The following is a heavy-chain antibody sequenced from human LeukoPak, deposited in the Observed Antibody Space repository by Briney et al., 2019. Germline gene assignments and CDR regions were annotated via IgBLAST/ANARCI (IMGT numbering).Heavy chain of an antibody. V-gene: IGHV1-2*02. J-gene: IGHJ1*01. CDR3: AREDYYASSGYYKNKEYFQH. CDR1: GYTFTGYY. CDR2: INPNSGGT. D-gene: IGHD3-22*01. Sequence: ASVRVSCKASGYTFTGYYMHWVRQAPGQGLEWMGWINPNSGGTNYAQMFQGRVTMTRDTSISTAYMELSRLRSDDTAVYYCAREDYYASSGYYKNKEYFQHCGQGSLVTVSS.